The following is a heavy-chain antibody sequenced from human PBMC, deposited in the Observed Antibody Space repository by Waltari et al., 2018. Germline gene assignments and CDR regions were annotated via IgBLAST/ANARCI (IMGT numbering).Heavy chain of an antibody. J-gene: IGHJ4*02. CDR3: ARRSRNSSFDY. D-gene: IGHD2-2*01. V-gene: IGHV5-51*01. CDR2: IYPGDSDT. Sequence: EVQVVQSGAEVKKPGESLKISCKGSGYTFTSYWIGWVRQMPGKGLEWMGLIYPGDSDTKYRPSFQGQVTISADKSISTAYLQWGSLKASDTAVYYCARRSRNSSFDYWGQGTLVTVSS. CDR1: GYTFTSYW.